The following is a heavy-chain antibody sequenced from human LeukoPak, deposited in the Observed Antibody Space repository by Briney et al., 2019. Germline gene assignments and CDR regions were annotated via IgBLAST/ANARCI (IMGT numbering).Heavy chain of an antibody. Sequence: PGGSLRLSCAASGFTFSSYGMSWVRQAPGKGLEWVSAISGSGGSTYYADSVKGRFTISRDNSKNTLYLQMNSLRAEDTAVYYCAKVSDSGSYFDYWGQGTLVTVSS. CDR2: ISGSGGST. D-gene: IGHD1-26*01. V-gene: IGHV3-23*01. CDR3: AKVSDSGSYFDY. J-gene: IGHJ4*02. CDR1: GFTFSSYG.